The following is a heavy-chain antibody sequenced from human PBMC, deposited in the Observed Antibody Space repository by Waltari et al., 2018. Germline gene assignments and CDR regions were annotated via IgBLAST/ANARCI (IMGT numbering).Heavy chain of an antibody. V-gene: IGHV3-30*18. CDR3: AKDRIAARPGSYYYYGMDV. Sequence: QVQLVESGGGVVQPGRSLRLSCAASGFTFSSYGMHWVRQAPGKGLEWVAVRSYDGRNKYYADSVKGRFTISRDNSKNTLYLQMNSLRAEDTAVYYCAKDRIAARPGSYYYYGMDVWGQGTTVTVSS. CDR2: RSYDGRNK. D-gene: IGHD6-6*01. CDR1: GFTFSSYG. J-gene: IGHJ6*02.